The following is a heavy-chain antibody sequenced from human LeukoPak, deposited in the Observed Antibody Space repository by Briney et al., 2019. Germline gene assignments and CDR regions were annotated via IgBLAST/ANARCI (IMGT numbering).Heavy chain of an antibody. D-gene: IGHD2-15*01. CDR3: AGGARYCSGGSCYFREFHY. CDR2: IYTSGST. Sequence: SETLSLTCTVSGGSISSYYWSWIRQPAGKGLGWIGRIYTSGSTNYNPSLKSRVTMSVDTSKNQFSLKLSSVTAADTAVYYCAGGARYCSGGSCYFREFHYWGQGTLVTVSS. V-gene: IGHV4-4*07. CDR1: GGSISSYY. J-gene: IGHJ4*02.